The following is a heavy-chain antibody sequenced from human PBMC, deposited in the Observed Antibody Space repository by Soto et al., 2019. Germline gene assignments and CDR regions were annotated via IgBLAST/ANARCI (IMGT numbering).Heavy chain of an antibody. V-gene: IGHV3-74*01. CDR1: GFTFSSYW. D-gene: IGHD2-2*01. Sequence: GGSLRLSCAASGFTFSSYWMHWVRQAPGKGLVWVSRINSDGSSTSYADSVKGRFTISRDNAKNTLYLQMNSLRAEDTAVYYCARDHSVVVPAAINAFDIWGQGTMVTVSS. CDR3: ARDHSVVVPAAINAFDI. CDR2: INSDGSST. J-gene: IGHJ3*02.